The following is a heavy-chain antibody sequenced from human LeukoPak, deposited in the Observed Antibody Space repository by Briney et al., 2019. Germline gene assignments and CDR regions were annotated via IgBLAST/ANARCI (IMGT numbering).Heavy chain of an antibody. V-gene: IGHV4-59*01. J-gene: IGHJ3*02. CDR2: IYYGGST. Sequence: SETLSLTCTVSGGPISYYYWSWIRQPPGKGLEWIGNIYYGGSTNYNPSLKSRVTMSVDTSKNQFSLKLSSVTAADTAVYYCARERDDAFDIWGQGTMVTVSS. CDR3: ARERDDAFDI. CDR1: GGPISYYY.